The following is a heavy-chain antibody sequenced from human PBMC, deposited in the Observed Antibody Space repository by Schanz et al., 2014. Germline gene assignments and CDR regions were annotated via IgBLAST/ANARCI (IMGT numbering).Heavy chain of an antibody. CDR1: GGTFSPYT. D-gene: IGHD5-12*01. J-gene: IGHJ4*02. CDR3: ARAFGGYDPAGALDY. CDR2: IIPSLGIR. Sequence: QVQLVQSGAEVKKPGASVKVSCKASGGTFSPYTINWVRQAPGQGLEWMGRIIPSLGIRAYAQMFRGRVTIPADQSTSTAYMELSSLRSDDTAVYYCARAFGGYDPAGALDYWGQGTLVIVSS. V-gene: IGHV1-69*09.